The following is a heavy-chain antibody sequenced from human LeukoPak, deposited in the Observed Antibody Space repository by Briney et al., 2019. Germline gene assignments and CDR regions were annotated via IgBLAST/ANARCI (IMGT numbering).Heavy chain of an antibody. Sequence: GGSLRLSCAASGFTFSSYEMNWVRQAPGKGLEWVSYISSSGSTIYYADSVKGRFTISRDNAKNSLYLQMNSLRAEDTAVYYCARAVKGAHFDLWGRGTLVTVSS. CDR2: ISSSGSTI. V-gene: IGHV3-48*03. J-gene: IGHJ2*01. CDR3: ARAVKGAHFDL. CDR1: GFTFSSYE.